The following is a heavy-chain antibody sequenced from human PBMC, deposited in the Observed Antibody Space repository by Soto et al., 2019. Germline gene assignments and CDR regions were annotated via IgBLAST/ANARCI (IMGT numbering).Heavy chain of an antibody. CDR2: ISGSGTTA. J-gene: IGHJ3*02. V-gene: IGHV3-23*01. CDR1: GFVFSSYA. Sequence: EVQLLESGGGLVQPGGSLRLSCAASGFVFSSYAMSWVRQAPGKGLEWVSAISGSGTTAYYADSVKGRFIFSRDNPKNTMYLQMNSLRGEDTAVYFCAKTTDGWFSAFEIWGQGTVVIVSS. D-gene: IGHD6-19*01. CDR3: AKTTDGWFSAFEI.